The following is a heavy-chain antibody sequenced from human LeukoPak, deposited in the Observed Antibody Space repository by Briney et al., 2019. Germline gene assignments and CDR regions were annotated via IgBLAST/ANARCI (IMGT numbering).Heavy chain of an antibody. V-gene: IGHV3-30*07. D-gene: IGHD7-27*01. CDR2: ISYDGTNK. J-gene: IGHJ6*03. CDR1: GFTFKNYA. CDR3: AKCWGLSYYYYMDV. Sequence: GGSLRLSCAASGFTFKNYAMSWVRQAPGTGLECVAVISYDGTNKYYADSVKGRFTISRDSSNNTVYLQMNSLRAEDSAVYFCAKCWGLSYYYYMDVWGKGTTVTVSS.